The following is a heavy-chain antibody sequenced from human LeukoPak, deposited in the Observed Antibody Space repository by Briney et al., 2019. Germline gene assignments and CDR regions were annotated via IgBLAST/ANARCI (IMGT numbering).Heavy chain of an antibody. CDR1: GITLSNYG. CDR3: ARDQVQLWDYYYYYMDV. J-gene: IGHJ6*03. D-gene: IGHD5-18*01. Sequence: GGSLRLSCAVAGITLSNYGMSWVRQAPGKGLEWVSSIKQDGSEKYYVNSVKGRFTISRDNAKNSLYLQMNSLRAEDTAVYYCARDQVQLWDYYYYYMDVWGKGTTVTVSS. V-gene: IGHV3-7*01. CDR2: IKQDGSEK.